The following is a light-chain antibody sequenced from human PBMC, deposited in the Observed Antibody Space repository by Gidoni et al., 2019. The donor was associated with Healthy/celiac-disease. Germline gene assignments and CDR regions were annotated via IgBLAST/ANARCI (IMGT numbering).Light chain of an antibody. V-gene: IGLV3-19*01. CDR3: NSRDSSGNRYG. J-gene: IGLJ1*01. CDR2: GKN. Sequence: SSELTQDPAVSVALGQTVRITCQGDSLRSYYARWYQQKPGQDPVLVIYGKNNRPSGIPDRFSGTSSGNTASLTITGAQAEDEADYYCNSRDSSGNRYGFGTGTKVTVL. CDR1: SLRSYY.